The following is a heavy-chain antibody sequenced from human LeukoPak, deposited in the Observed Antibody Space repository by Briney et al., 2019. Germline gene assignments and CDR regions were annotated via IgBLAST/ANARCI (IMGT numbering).Heavy chain of an antibody. CDR1: GFTFSSYA. J-gene: IGHJ1*01. CDR3: ARMDYSDQFFQH. D-gene: IGHD4-17*01. Sequence: PGGSLRLSCAASGFTFSSYAMHWIRQAPGKGLEYVSAISKNGDSTFHAISVKGRFTISRDNSKNTLYLQMGSLRPEDMAVYYCARMDYSDQFFQHWGQGSPVTVSS. V-gene: IGHV3-64*01. CDR2: ISKNGDST.